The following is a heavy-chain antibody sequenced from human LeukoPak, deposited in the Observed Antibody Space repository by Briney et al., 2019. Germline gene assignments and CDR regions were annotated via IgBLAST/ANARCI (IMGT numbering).Heavy chain of an antibody. CDR3: AKDRERFLEWLLPHY. CDR1: GFTFSSYA. J-gene: IGHJ4*02. D-gene: IGHD3-3*01. Sequence: GGSLRLSCAASGFTFSSYAMSWVRQAPGKGLEWASAISGSGGSTYYADSVKGRFTISRDNSKNTLYLQMNSLRAEDTAVYYCAKDRERFLEWLLPHYWGQGTLVTVSS. CDR2: ISGSGGST. V-gene: IGHV3-23*01.